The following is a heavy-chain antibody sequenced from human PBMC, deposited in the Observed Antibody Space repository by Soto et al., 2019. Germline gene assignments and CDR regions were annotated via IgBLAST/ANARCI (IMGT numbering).Heavy chain of an antibody. D-gene: IGHD2-8*01. CDR3: TRGVLA. J-gene: IGHJ5*02. CDR1: GGSVSSGGYS. V-gene: IGHV4-30-2*01. Sequence: QVQLQESGSRVVRPSQTLSVTCSVSGGSVSSGGYSWSWIRQPPGKGLEWIGFISHSGSPDYNPSLNSRVTISVDKSKNRISLELSSVTAADTAVYYCTRGVLAWGPGTLVTVSS. CDR2: ISHSGSP.